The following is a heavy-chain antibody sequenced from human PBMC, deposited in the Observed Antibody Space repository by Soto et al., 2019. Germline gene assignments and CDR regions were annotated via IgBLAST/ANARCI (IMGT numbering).Heavy chain of an antibody. CDR2: MNPNSGNT. V-gene: IGHV1-8*01. CDR3: ARGIKAVAGTVFDY. J-gene: IGHJ4*02. Sequence: GASVKVSCKASGYTFTSYYINWVRQATGQGLEWMGWMNPNSGNTGYAQKFQGRVTMTRNTSISTAYMELSSLRSEDTAVYYCARGIKAVAGTVFDYWGQGTLVTVSS. D-gene: IGHD6-19*01. CDR1: GYTFTSYY.